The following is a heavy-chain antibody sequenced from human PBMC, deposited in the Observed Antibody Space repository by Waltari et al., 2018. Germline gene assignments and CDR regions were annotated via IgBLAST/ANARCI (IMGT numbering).Heavy chain of an antibody. CDR1: GYSFTSYW. D-gene: IGHD2-21*01. CDR2: IYPGDSAT. Sequence: EVQLVQSGAEVKKPGESLKISCKGSGYSFTSYWFGWVRQMPGNVLEWMGIIYPGDSATRYCPSYLGHVPISADKSISTAYLQWSSLKASDTAMYYCARVKVLLAQLDPWGQGTLVTVSS. CDR3: ARVKVLLAQLDP. V-gene: IGHV5-51*03. J-gene: IGHJ5*02.